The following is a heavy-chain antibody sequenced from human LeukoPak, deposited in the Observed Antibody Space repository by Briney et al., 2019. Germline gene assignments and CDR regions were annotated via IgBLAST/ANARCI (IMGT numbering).Heavy chain of an antibody. CDR3: AKSNGYGLVDI. D-gene: IGHD3-10*01. V-gene: IGHV4-34*01. J-gene: IGHJ3*02. CDR1: GGSFSDYY. CDR2: INHSGST. Sequence: SETLSLTCAVYGGSFSDYYWTWIRQPPGKGLEWIGEINHSGSTNYSPSLKSRVTISLDTSRNQFSLKLNSVTAADTAVYYCAKSNGYGLVDIWGQGTMVTVSS.